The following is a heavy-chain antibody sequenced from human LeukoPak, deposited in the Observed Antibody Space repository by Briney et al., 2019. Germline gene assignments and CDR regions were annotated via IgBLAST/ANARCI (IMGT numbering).Heavy chain of an antibody. CDR2: FSGSGVGT. Sequence: GGSLRLPCAASGFTFSSYAMSWVRQAPGKGLEWVSGFSGSGVGTYYADSVKGRFTISRDNSKNIPYLQMNSLRAEDTAVYYCARGTSGTTAYYYYMDVWGKGTTVTISS. V-gene: IGHV3-23*01. D-gene: IGHD1-1*01. J-gene: IGHJ6*03. CDR3: ARGTSGTTAYYYYMDV. CDR1: GFTFSSYA.